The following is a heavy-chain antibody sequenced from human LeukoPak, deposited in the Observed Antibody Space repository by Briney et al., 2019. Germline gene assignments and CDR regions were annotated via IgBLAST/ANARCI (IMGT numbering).Heavy chain of an antibody. Sequence: LSLTCTVSGGSISSYYWSWIRQPPGKGLEWVSFISSSGLSIYYADSVKGRFTISRDNAKNSLYLQMNSLRAEDTAVYYCAGDNIANGDLDFLEYWGQGTLVTVSS. V-gene: IGHV3-11*04. CDR1: GGSISSYY. D-gene: IGHD4-17*01. J-gene: IGHJ4*02. CDR2: ISSSGLSI. CDR3: AGDNIANGDLDFLEY.